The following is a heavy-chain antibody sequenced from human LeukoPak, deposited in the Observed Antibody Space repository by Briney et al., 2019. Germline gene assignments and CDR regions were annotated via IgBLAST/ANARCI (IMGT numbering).Heavy chain of an antibody. V-gene: IGHV3-49*03. CDR3: TRVGDILATSADY. CDR2: IRSKSYGGIT. Sequence: GGSLTLFCTVSGFTLGDYAKLWFRQSPGKGLEWVGFIRSKSYGGITVYAASVKGRFTISRDDSKSIAYLQMNSLKTEDTAVYYWTRVGDILATSADYWGQRTLVTVSS. CDR1: GFTLGDYA. D-gene: IGHD5-12*01. J-gene: IGHJ4*02.